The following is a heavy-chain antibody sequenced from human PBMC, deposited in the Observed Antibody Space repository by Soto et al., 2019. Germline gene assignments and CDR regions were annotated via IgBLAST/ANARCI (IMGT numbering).Heavy chain of an antibody. J-gene: IGHJ3*02. CDR1: GGTFSSYA. D-gene: IGHD6-13*01. V-gene: IGHV1-69*01. CDR2: IIPIFGTA. Sequence: QVQLVQSGAEVKKPGSSVKVSCKASGGTFSSYAISWVRQAPGQGLEWMGGIIPIFGTANYAQKFQGRVTTTADESTSTAYMELSILRSEDTAVYYCAIGGVWQQLTSPEDAFDIWGQGTMVTVSS. CDR3: AIGGVWQQLTSPEDAFDI.